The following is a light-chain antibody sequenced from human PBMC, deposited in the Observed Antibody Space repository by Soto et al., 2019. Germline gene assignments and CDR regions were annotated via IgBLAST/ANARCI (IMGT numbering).Light chain of an antibody. CDR2: KAS. J-gene: IGKJ1*01. CDR1: HTINSW. Sequence: DIQMTQSPSTLSASVGDRVTITCRASHTINSWLAWYQQKPGKAPKLLIYKASILENGVPSRFSGSGSGTEFTLTISSLQPDDFATYYCQQDNSSPRTFGQGTKVEIK. V-gene: IGKV1-5*03. CDR3: QQDNSSPRT.